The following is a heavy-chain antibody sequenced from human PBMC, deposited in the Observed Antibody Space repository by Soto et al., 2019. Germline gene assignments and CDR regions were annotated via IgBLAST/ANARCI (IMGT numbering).Heavy chain of an antibody. CDR1: GFTFDDYA. CDR3: AKDMDIAAAGTLGFSYYYYGMDV. CDR2: ISWNSGSI. J-gene: IGHJ6*02. V-gene: IGHV3-9*01. Sequence: GGSLRLSCAASGFTFDDYAMHWVRQAPGKGLEWVSGISWNSGSIGYADSVKGRFTISRDNAKNSLYLQMNSLRAEDTALYYCAKDMDIAAAGTLGFSYYYYGMDVWGQGTTVTVSS. D-gene: IGHD6-13*01.